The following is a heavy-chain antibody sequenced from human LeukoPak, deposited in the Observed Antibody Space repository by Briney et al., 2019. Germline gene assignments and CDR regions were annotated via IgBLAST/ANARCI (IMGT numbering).Heavy chain of an antibody. Sequence: SRPTLVKPTQTLTLTCTFSGLSLGTSGVGVGWIRQPPGKALEWLALIYWDDDKRYSPSLKSRLTITKDISKIQVVLTMTNMDPVDTATYYCAHLYYYDSSGYYPFDYWGQGTLVIVSS. J-gene: IGHJ4*02. CDR2: IYWDDDK. V-gene: IGHV2-5*02. D-gene: IGHD3-22*01. CDR3: AHLYYYDSSGYYPFDY. CDR1: GLSLGTSGVG.